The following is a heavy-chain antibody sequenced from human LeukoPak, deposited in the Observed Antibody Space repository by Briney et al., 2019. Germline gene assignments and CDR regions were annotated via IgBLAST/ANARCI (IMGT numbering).Heavy chain of an antibody. J-gene: IGHJ6*02. D-gene: IGHD3-3*01. V-gene: IGHV1-69*05. Sequence: GASVKVSCKASGGTFSSYAISWVRQAPGQGLEWMGGIIPIFGTANYAQKFQGRVTMTRDTSTSTVYMELSSLRSEDTAVYYRARAQVPPDDDFWSGSDGAYYYGMDVWGQGTTVTVSS. CDR2: IIPIFGTA. CDR1: GGTFSSYA. CDR3: ARAQVPPDDDFWSGSDGAYYYGMDV.